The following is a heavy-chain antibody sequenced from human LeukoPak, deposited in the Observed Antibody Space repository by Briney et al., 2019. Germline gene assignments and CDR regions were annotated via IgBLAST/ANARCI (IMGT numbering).Heavy chain of an antibody. Sequence: PSETLSLTCTVSVGSISNYWWSCIRQPPGKGLEWIGYVFDSGGTNYNPSLKSRVTISVDTSKKQFSLRLSPVTAADTAVYYCARGYSSSWNYFDYWGLGTLVTVSS. CDR3: ARGYSSSWNYFDY. CDR1: VGSISNYW. J-gene: IGHJ4*02. CDR2: VFDSGGT. V-gene: IGHV4-59*01. D-gene: IGHD6-13*01.